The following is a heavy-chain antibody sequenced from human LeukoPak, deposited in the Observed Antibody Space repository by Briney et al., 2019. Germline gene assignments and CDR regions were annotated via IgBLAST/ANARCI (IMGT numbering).Heavy chain of an antibody. CDR1: GDSISSGDYY. J-gene: IGHJ4*02. V-gene: IGHV4-61*02. CDR3: ARGYSYGDY. Sequence: SETLSLTCTVSGDSISSGDYYWSWIRQPAGKGLEWIGRISSSGSTNYNPSLKSRVTISVDTSKNQFSLKLSSVTAADTAVYYCARGYSYGDYWGQGTLVTVSS. D-gene: IGHD5-18*01. CDR2: ISSSGST.